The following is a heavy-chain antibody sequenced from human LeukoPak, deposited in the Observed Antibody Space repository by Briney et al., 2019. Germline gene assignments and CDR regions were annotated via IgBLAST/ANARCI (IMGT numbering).Heavy chain of an antibody. V-gene: IGHV1-8*02. Sequence: GASVKVSCKAFGYTFTGYWLHWVRQATGQGLEWMGWMNPNSGNTGYAQKFQGRVTMTRNTSISTAYMKLSSLRSEDTAVYYCARVGAVAGRRYYYYYMDVWGKGTTVTISS. D-gene: IGHD6-19*01. CDR2: MNPNSGNT. J-gene: IGHJ6*03. CDR3: ARVGAVAGRRYYYYYMDV. CDR1: GYTFTGYW.